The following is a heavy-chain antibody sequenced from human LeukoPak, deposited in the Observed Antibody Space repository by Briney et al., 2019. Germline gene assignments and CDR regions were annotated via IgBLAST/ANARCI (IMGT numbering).Heavy chain of an antibody. CDR3: ARVHGNWNFPPGFYFDY. D-gene: IGHD1-7*01. CDR2: INHSGST. J-gene: IGHJ4*02. Sequence: SQTLSLTCAVYGGSFSGYYWSWIRQPPGKGLEWIGEINHSGSTNYNPSLKSRVTISVDTSKNQFSLKLSSVTAADTAVYYCARVHGNWNFPPGFYFDYWGQGTLVTVSS. CDR1: GGSFSGYY. V-gene: IGHV4-34*01.